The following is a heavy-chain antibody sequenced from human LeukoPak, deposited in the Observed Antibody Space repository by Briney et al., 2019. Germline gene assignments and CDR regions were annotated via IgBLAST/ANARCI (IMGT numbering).Heavy chain of an antibody. CDR1: GFTFDDYA. V-gene: IGHV3-9*01. J-gene: IGHJ3*02. CDR2: ISWNSGSI. D-gene: IGHD3-10*01. CDR3: AKALYYYGSGSLGDAFDI. Sequence: GGSLRLSCAASGFTFDDYAMHWVRHAPGKGLEWVSGISWNSGSIVYADSVKGRFTISRDNAKNSLYLQMNSLRAEDTALYYCAKALYYYGSGSLGDAFDIWGQGTMVTVSS.